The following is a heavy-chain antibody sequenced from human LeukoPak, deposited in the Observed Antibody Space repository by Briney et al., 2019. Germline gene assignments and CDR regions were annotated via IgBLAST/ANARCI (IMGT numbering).Heavy chain of an antibody. CDR3: AKDRPRSGWFFDS. CDR2: ILNSGSST. J-gene: IGHJ4*02. V-gene: IGHV3-23*01. Sequence: QPGGSLRLSCAASGFTFSSYAMGWVRQAPGKGLEWVSCILNSGSSTYYADSVKGRFTISRDNSKNTLYLQMNSPRSDDTAVYYCAKDRPRSGWFFDSWGQGTLVTVSS. CDR1: GFTFSSYA. D-gene: IGHD6-19*01.